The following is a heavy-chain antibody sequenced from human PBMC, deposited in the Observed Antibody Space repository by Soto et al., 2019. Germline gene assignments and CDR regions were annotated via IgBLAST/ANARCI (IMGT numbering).Heavy chain of an antibody. J-gene: IGHJ4*02. CDR2: ISAYNGNT. CDR1: GYTFTSYA. V-gene: IGHV1-18*01. CDR3: AKPPDYNWNDY. D-gene: IGHD1-20*01. Sequence: GASVKVSCKASGYTFTSYAISWVRQAPGQGLEWMGWISAYNGNTNYAQKLQGRVTMTTDTSTTTAYMELNNLRAEDTAVYYCAKPPDYNWNDYWGQGTLVTVSS.